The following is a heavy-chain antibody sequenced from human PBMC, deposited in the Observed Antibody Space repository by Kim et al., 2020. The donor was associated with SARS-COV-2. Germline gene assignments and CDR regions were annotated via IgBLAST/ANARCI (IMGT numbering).Heavy chain of an antibody. J-gene: IGHJ4*02. D-gene: IGHD6-13*01. CDR1: GYSFTSYW. V-gene: IGHV5-51*01. CDR2: IYPGDSDT. Sequence: GESLKISCKGSGYSFTSYWIGWVRQMPGKGLEWMGIIYPGDSDTRYSPSFQGQVTISVDKSISTAYLQWSSLKGSDTAMYYCARHRTPSSSWEGPDYWGRGTLVTVSS. CDR3: ARHRTPSSSWEGPDY.